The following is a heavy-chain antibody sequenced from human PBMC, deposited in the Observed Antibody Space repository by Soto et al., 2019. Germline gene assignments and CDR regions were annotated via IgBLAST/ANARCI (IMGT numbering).Heavy chain of an antibody. V-gene: IGHV4-61*01. Sequence: ASETLSLTCSVSGGSVSNKTYYWSWIRQPPGKRLEWIGYVYYSGSTTYNNNPSLKSRVSISVDTSKNQFYLRLSSVTAADTAVYYCARVGSSGWSPDYWGQGTLVTVSS. CDR3: ARVGSSGWSPDY. J-gene: IGHJ4*02. CDR1: GGSVSNKTYY. D-gene: IGHD6-19*01. CDR2: VYYSGSTTY.